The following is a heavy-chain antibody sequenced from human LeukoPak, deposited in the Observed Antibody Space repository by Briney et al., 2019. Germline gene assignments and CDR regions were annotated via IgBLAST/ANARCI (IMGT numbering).Heavy chain of an antibody. CDR2: ISSSGSTI. D-gene: IGHD6-13*01. CDR1: GFTFSSYE. CDR3: AKDIGPSPGIAAAGQGYFDL. J-gene: IGHJ2*01. Sequence: GGSLRLSCAASGFTFSSYEMNWVRQAPGKGLEWVSYISSSGSTIYYADSVKGRFTISRDNAKNSLYLQMNSLRAEDMALYYCAKDIGPSPGIAAAGQGYFDLWGRGTLVTVSS. V-gene: IGHV3-48*03.